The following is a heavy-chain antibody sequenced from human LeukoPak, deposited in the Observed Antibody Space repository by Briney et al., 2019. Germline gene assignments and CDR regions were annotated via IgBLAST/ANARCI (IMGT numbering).Heavy chain of an antibody. CDR1: GGSFSGYY. Sequence: PTETLSLTCVVYGGSFSGYYWSWTRQPPGKGLEWIGEIDHSGFINYNPSLKSRVTISVDTSKNQFSLKLSSVTAADTAVYYCARGRVQMATTPFDYWGQGTLVTVSS. CDR2: IDHSGFI. D-gene: IGHD5-24*01. J-gene: IGHJ4*02. V-gene: IGHV4-34*01. CDR3: ARGRVQMATTPFDY.